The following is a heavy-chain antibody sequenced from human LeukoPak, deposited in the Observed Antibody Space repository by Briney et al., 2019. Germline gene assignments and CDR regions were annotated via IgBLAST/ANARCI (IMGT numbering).Heavy chain of an antibody. J-gene: IGHJ5*02. CDR2: LCGSGGST. D-gene: IGHD3-10*01. V-gene: IGHV3-23*01. CDR3: AKDYGSGSYYLSWFDP. Sequence: GGSLRLSCAASGFTFSSHAMSWVRQAPGKGLEWVSALCGSGGSTYYADPVKGRFTISRDNSKNTLYLQMNSLRAEDTAVYYCAKDYGSGSYYLSWFDPWGQGTLVTVSS. CDR1: GFTFSSHA.